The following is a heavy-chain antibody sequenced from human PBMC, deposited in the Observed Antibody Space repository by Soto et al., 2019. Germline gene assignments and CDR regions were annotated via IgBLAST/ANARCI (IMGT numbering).Heavy chain of an antibody. D-gene: IGHD3-3*01. CDR1: CGSISSSSYY. V-gene: IGHV4-39*01. J-gene: IGHJ5*02. CDR3: AVTTVHHYDFWSGFYYWFDA. Sequence: SETLSLTCTVSCGSISSSSYYWGWIRQPPGKGLEWIGSIYYSGSTYYNPSLKSRVTISVDTSKNQFSLKLSSVTAADTAVYYCAVTTVHHYDFWSGFYYWFDAWREVPLVT. CDR2: IYYSGST.